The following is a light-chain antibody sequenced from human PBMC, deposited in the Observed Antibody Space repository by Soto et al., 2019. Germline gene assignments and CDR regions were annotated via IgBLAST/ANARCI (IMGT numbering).Light chain of an antibody. CDR3: SSYTTSNTRQIV. V-gene: IGLV2-14*03. Sequence: QSVLTQPASVHGSPGQSITISCTGTSSDVGGYNYVSWYQHPPGKAPKLIIYDVSNRPSGVSYRFSGYKSGNTASLTISGLQPEDEADYYCSSYTTSNTRQIVFGTGTKVTVL. CDR1: SSDVGGYNY. J-gene: IGLJ1*01. CDR2: DVS.